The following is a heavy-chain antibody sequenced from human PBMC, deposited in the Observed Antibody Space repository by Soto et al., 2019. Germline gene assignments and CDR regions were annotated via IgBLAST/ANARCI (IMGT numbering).Heavy chain of an antibody. Sequence: GGSLRLSCVVSGVSFSDYSMNWVRQAPGKGLEWVSLITGNSEYKYYAGSVKGRFTVSRDNAKNSLYLQMNSLTVEDTAVYYCARSGELLQTFDSWGQGTLVPVSP. CDR3: ARSGELLQTFDS. V-gene: IGHV3-21*06. CDR2: ITGNSEYK. J-gene: IGHJ4*02. CDR1: GVSFSDYS. D-gene: IGHD1-26*01.